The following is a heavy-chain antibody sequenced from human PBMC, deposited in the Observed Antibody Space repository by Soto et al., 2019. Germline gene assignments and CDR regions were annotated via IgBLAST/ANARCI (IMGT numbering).Heavy chain of an antibody. CDR3: AKEQLERRFGFDY. Sequence: EVQLLESGGGLVQPGGSLRLSCAASGITFSSYAMSWVRQAPGKGLEWVSGINDSGDDTYHADSVKGRFTISRDISKNTLYLQMASLRAEDTAVYYCAKEQLERRFGFDYWGQGTLVTVSS. J-gene: IGHJ4*02. D-gene: IGHD1-1*01. CDR2: INDSGDDT. V-gene: IGHV3-23*01. CDR1: GITFSSYA.